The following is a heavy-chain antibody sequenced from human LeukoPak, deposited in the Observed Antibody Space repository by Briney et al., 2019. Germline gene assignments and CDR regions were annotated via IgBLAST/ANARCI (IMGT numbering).Heavy chain of an antibody. D-gene: IGHD1-26*01. CDR2: INHSGST. Sequence: PSETLSLTCAVYGGSFSGYYWSWIRQPPGKGLEWIGEINHSGSTNYNPSLKSRVTISVDTSKNQFSLKLSSVTAADTAVYYCARGGAVGATRVSGYNWFDPWGQGTLVTVSS. J-gene: IGHJ5*02. CDR3: ARGGAVGATRVSGYNWFDP. CDR1: GGSFSGYY. V-gene: IGHV4-34*01.